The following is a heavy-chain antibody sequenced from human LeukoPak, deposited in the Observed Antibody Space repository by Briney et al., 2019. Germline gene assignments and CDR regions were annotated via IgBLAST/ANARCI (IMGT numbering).Heavy chain of an antibody. Sequence: GGSLRLSCAASGFTFSSYGISWVRQAPGKGLEWVSSISSSSSYIYYADSVKGRFTISRDNAKNSLYLQMNSLGVEDTAVYYCARACGGDCYLSDYWGQGTLVTVSS. V-gene: IGHV3-21*01. CDR1: GFTFSSYG. J-gene: IGHJ4*02. D-gene: IGHD2-21*02. CDR3: ARACGGDCYLSDY. CDR2: ISSSSSYI.